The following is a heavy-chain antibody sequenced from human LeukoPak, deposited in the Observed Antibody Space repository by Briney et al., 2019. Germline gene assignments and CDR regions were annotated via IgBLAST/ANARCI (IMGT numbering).Heavy chain of an antibody. Sequence: SETLSLTCTVSGGSISSGGYYWSWIRQHQGKGLEWIGYIYYSGSTYYNPSLKSRVTISVDTSKNQFSLKLSSVTAADTAVYYCASGRGHGINFDYWGQGTLVTVSS. D-gene: IGHD2-21*01. CDR3: ASGRGHGINFDY. CDR1: GGSISSGGYY. V-gene: IGHV4-31*03. CDR2: IYYSGST. J-gene: IGHJ4*02.